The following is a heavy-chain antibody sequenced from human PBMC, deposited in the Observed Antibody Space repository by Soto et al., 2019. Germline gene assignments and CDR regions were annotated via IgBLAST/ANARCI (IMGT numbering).Heavy chain of an antibody. D-gene: IGHD6-6*01. CDR1: GGTFSSYA. V-gene: IGHV1-69*12. J-gene: IGHJ6*02. CDR3: ARGDGSSSIGRYYYYYGMDV. Sequence: QVQLVQSGAEVKKPGSSVKVSCKASGGTFSSYAISWVRQAPGQGLEWMGGIIPNFGTANYAQKFQGRVTNTANESTGTAEMELSSLRSEDTAVYYCARGDGSSSIGRYYYYYGMDVWGQGTTVTVSS. CDR2: IIPNFGTA.